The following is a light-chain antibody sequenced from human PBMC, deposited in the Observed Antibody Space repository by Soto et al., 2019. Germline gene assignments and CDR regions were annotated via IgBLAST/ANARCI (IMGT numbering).Light chain of an antibody. V-gene: IGLV1-47*01. J-gene: IGLJ2*01. CDR3: AAWDDSLSGVV. Sequence: QPVLTQPPSASGTPGQRVTISCSGSSSNIGSNYVFWYQHLPGTAPKLLIYRNNQRPSGVPDRFSGSKSGTSASLAISGLRSEDETDYYCAAWDDSLSGVVFGGGTKLTVL. CDR1: SSNIGSNY. CDR2: RNN.